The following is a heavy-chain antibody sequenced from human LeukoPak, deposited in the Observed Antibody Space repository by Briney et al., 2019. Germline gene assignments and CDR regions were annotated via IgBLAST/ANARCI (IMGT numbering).Heavy chain of an antibody. V-gene: IGHV4-31*03. J-gene: IGHJ3*02. D-gene: IGHD3-22*01. CDR1: GGSISSGGYY. CDR3: AREAVVVVIIPMDNKVDGAFDI. CDR2: IYYSGST. Sequence: SQTLSLTCTVSGGSISSGGYYWSWIRQHPGKGLEWIGYIYYSGSTYYNPSLKSRVTISVDTSKNQFSLKLSSVTAADTAVYYCAREAVVVVIIPMDNKVDGAFDIWGQGTMVTVSS.